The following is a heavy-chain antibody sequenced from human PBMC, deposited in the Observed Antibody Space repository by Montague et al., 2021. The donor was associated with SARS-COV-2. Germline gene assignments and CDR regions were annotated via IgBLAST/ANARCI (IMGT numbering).Heavy chain of an antibody. Sequence: SLRLSCAASGFTFSSYDMHWVRQATGKGLEWVSAIGTAGDTYYPCSVKGRFTISRENAKNSLYLQMNSLRAGDTAVYYCARGPSRDGYNGGDAFDIWGQGTMVTVSS. V-gene: IGHV3-13*01. CDR3: ARGPSRDGYNGGDAFDI. CDR2: IGTAGDT. J-gene: IGHJ3*02. CDR1: GFTFSSYD. D-gene: IGHD5-24*01.